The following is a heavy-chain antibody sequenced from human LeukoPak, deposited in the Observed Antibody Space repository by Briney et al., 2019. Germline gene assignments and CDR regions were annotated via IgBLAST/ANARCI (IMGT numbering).Heavy chain of an antibody. CDR1: GFTFSSYS. CDR2: ISSSSSTI. V-gene: IGHV3-48*04. CDR3: ARVSDISVAAYFDY. Sequence: GGSLRLSCAASGFTFSSYSMNWVRQAPGKGLEWVSYISSSSSTIYYADSVKGRFTISRDNAKNSLYLQMNSLRAEDTALYYCARVSDISVAAYFDYWGQGTLVTVSS. J-gene: IGHJ4*02. D-gene: IGHD6-19*01.